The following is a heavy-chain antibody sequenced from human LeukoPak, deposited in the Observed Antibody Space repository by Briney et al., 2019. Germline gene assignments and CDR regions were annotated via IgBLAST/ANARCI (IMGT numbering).Heavy chain of an antibody. CDR1: GFIFSNYG. J-gene: IGHJ4*02. V-gene: IGHV3-21*06. D-gene: IGHD3-3*01. CDR3: ARQYMEWFKPYYFDY. Sequence: GGSLRLSCAASGFIFSNYGMSWVRHAPGKELEWVSSISFSSTHIYYADSIQGRFTISRDNAENALYLQMNSLRAEDTAVYYCARQYMEWFKPYYFDYWGQGTLVTVSS. CDR2: ISFSSTHI.